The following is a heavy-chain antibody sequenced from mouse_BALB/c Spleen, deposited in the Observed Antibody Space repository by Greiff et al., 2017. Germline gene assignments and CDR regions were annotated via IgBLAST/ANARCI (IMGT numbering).Heavy chain of an antibody. CDR2: ISDGGSYT. CDR3: ARDRSTMITGGYFDV. Sequence: EVMLVESGGGLVKPGGSLKLSCAASGFTFSDYYMYWVRQTPEKRLEWVATISDGGSYTYYPDSVKGRFTISRDNAKNNLYLQMSSLKSEDTAMYYCARDRSTMITGGYFDVWGAGTTVTVSS. CDR1: GFTFSDYY. J-gene: IGHJ1*01. V-gene: IGHV5-4*02. D-gene: IGHD2-4*01.